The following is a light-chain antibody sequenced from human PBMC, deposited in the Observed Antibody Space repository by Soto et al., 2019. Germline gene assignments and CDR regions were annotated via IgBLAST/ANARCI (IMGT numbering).Light chain of an antibody. V-gene: IGKV3-11*01. CDR2: DAS. CDR3: QQRSNWPPIT. J-gene: IGKJ5*01. Sequence: ESVLTQSPPSLSLSPGERATLSCRASQSVSSYLAWYQQKPGQAPRLLIYDASTRATGIPARFSGSGSTTDFTLTISSLEPEDFAVYYCQQRSNWPPITFGQGTRLEIK. CDR1: QSVSSY.